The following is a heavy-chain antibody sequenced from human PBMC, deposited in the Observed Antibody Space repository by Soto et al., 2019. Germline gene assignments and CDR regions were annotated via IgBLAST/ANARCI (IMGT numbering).Heavy chain of an antibody. J-gene: IGHJ4*02. V-gene: IGHV3-30*18. CDR2: ISYDGSNK. Sequence: GGSLRLSCAASGFTFSSYGMHWVRQAPGKGLEWVAVISYDGSNKYYADSVKGRFTISRDNSKNTLYLQMNSLRAEDTAVYYCAKDRLGMRLLYYFDYWGQGTLVTVSS. CDR1: GFTFSSYG. CDR3: AKDRLGMRLLYYFDY. D-gene: IGHD6-13*01.